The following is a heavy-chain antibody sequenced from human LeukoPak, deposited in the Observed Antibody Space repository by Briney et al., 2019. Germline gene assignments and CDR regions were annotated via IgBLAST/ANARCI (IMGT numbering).Heavy chain of an antibody. CDR3: ASAGYSDAFDI. CDR1: GGSISSGDYS. Sequence: SETLSLTCTVSGGSISSGDYSWSWIRQPPGKGLEWIGYIYYSGSTYYNPSLKSRVTISVDTSKNQFSLKLSSVTAADTAVYYCASAGYSDAFDIWGQGTMVTVSS. D-gene: IGHD5-18*01. CDR2: IYYSGST. J-gene: IGHJ3*02. V-gene: IGHV4-30-4*01.